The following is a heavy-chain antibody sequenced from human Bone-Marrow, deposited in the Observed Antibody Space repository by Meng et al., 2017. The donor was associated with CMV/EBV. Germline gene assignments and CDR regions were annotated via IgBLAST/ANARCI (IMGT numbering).Heavy chain of an antibody. J-gene: IGHJ4*02. CDR3: ARDLGYCSSTSCYGADY. Sequence: ASVKVSCKASGYTFTSYGISWVRQAPGQGLEWMGWISAYNGNTNYAQKFQGRVTMTRDTSISTAYMELSRLRSDDTAVYYCARDLGYCSSTSCYGADYWGQGTLVTVSS. V-gene: IGHV1-18*01. CDR1: GYTFTSYG. CDR2: ISAYNGNT. D-gene: IGHD2-2*01.